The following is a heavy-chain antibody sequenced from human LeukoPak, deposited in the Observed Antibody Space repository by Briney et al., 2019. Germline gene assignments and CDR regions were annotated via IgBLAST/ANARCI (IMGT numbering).Heavy chain of an antibody. Sequence: PGGSLRLSCAASGFTFSSYAMSWVRQAPGKGLEWVSAISGSGGSTYYADSAKGRFTISRDNSKNTLYLQMNSLRAEDTAVYYCAKDLEITFGGVIVTTDYWGQGTLVTVSS. D-gene: IGHD3-16*02. V-gene: IGHV3-23*01. CDR3: AKDLEITFGGVIVTTDY. J-gene: IGHJ4*02. CDR1: GFTFSSYA. CDR2: ISGSGGST.